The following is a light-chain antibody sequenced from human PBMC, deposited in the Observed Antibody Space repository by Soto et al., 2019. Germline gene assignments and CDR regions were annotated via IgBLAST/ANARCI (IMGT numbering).Light chain of an antibody. CDR2: DAS. CDR1: QSVSSY. CDR3: QQRSSWPPT. J-gene: IGKJ4*01. Sequence: EIVLTQSPATLSLSPGEIATLSCRASQSVSSYLGWYQQRPGQAPRLLVYDASNRATGIPARFSGSGSGTDFTLTISSLEPEDVAVYYCQQRSSWPPTLGGGTKVDIK. V-gene: IGKV3-11*01.